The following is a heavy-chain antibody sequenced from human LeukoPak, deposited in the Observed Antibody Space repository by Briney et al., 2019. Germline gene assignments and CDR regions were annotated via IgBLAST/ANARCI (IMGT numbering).Heavy chain of an antibody. CDR2: INHSGST. CDR3: ARRNLLGLQLRWGLGNWFDP. Sequence: PSETLSLTCAVYGGSFSGYYWSWIRQPPGKGLEWIGEINHSGSTNYNPSLKSRVTISVDTSKDQFSLKLSSVTAADTAVYYCARRNLLGLQLRWGLGNWFDPWGQGTLVTVSS. D-gene: IGHD5-24*01. CDR1: GGSFSGYY. J-gene: IGHJ5*02. V-gene: IGHV4-34*01.